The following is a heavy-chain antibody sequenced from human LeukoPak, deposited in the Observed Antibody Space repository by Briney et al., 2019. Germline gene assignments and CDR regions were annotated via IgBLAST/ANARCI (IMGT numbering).Heavy chain of an antibody. J-gene: IGHJ4*02. CDR2: INPNSGGT. D-gene: IGHD6-13*01. CDR3: ASIAAALTYYFDY. V-gene: IGHV1-2*02. Sequence: ASVKVSCKASGYTFTGYYMHWVRQAPGQGLEWMGWINPNSGGTNYAQKFQGRVTMTRDTSISTAYMELSRLRSDDTAVYYCASIAAALTYYFDYWGQGTLVTVSS. CDR1: GYTFTGYY.